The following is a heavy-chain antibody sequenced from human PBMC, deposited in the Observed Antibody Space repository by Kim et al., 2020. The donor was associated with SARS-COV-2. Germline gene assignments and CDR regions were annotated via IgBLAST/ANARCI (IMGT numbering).Heavy chain of an antibody. V-gene: IGHV3-30*18. J-gene: IGHJ4*01. CDR2: ISYDGSNK. CDR3: AKDRDYYGSGSRFDY. CDR1: GFTFSSYG. Sequence: GGSLRLSCAASGFTFSSYGMHWVRQAPGKGLEWVAVISYDGSNKYYADSVKGRFTISRDNSKNTLYLQMNSLRAEDTAVYYCAKDRDYYGSGSRFDYWG. D-gene: IGHD3-10*01.